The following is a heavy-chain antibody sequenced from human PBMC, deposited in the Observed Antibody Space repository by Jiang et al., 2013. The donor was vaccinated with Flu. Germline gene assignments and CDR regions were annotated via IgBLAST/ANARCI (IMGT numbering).Heavy chain of an antibody. J-gene: IGHJ4*02. CDR2: IYYSGST. V-gene: IGHV4-59*08. Sequence: GPGLVKPSETLSLTCTVSGGSISSYYWSWIRQPPGKGLEWIGYIYYSGSTNYNPSLKSRVTISVDTSKNQFSLKLSSVTAADTAVYYCARRAYYYDSSVSFDYWGQGTLVTVSS. CDR3: ARRAYYYDSSVSFDY. D-gene: IGHD3-22*01. CDR1: GGSISSYY.